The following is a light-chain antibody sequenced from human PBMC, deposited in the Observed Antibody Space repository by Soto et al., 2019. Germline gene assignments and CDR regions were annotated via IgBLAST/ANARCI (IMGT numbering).Light chain of an antibody. CDR3: CSYAGSYTWV. V-gene: IGLV2-11*01. Sequence: QSALTQPRSVSGSPGQSVTISCTGTGSDVGGYNYVSWNQQHPGKAPKLMIYEVSKRPSGVPDRFSGSKSGNTASLTISGLQAVDEADYYCCSYAGSYTWVFGGGTQLTVL. J-gene: IGLJ3*02. CDR2: EVS. CDR1: GSDVGGYNY.